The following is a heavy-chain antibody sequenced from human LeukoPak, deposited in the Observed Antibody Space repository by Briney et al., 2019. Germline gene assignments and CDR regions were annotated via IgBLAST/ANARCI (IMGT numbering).Heavy chain of an antibody. Sequence: PGRSLRLSCAASGFTFSSYGMHWVRQAPGRGLEWLAVISYDGSERFYAESVMGRFTISKDNSKDTLYLQMNSLRPEETAMYYCARDGSNSLDSWGQGTLVTVSS. CDR2: ISYDGSER. CDR1: GFTFSSYG. CDR3: ARDGSNSLDS. J-gene: IGHJ4*02. V-gene: IGHV3-30*03.